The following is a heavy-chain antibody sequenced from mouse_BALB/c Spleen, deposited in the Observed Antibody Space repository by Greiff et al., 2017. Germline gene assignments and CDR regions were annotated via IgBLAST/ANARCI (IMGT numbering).Heavy chain of an antibody. D-gene: IGHD2-3*01. CDR1: GNTFTSYW. Sequence: QVQLQQPGAELVSPGASVKLSCKALGNTFTSYWMHWVKQRPAQGLEWIGRIDPYYSETHYNQKFKDKAILTVDKSSSTAYMQLGSLTSEDSAVYYCARSKGLLYFDVWGAGTTVTGSS. J-gene: IGHJ1*01. CDR3: ARSKGLLYFDV. CDR2: IDPYYSET. V-gene: IGHV1-74*01.